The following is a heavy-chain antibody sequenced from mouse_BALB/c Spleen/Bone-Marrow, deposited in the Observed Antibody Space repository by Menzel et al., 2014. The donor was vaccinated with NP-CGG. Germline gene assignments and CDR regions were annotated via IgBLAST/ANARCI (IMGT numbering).Heavy chain of an antibody. Sequence: VHLVESGPELMKPGASVKISCKATGYTFSSYWIEWVEQRPGHGLEWIGEILPGSGNTHYNEKFKGKATFTADTSSNTAYMQLSSLTSEDSAVYYCTRQGFACWGQGTLVTVSA. V-gene: IGHV1-9*01. J-gene: IGHJ3*01. CDR3: TRQGFAC. CDR2: ILPGSGNT. CDR1: GYTFSSYW.